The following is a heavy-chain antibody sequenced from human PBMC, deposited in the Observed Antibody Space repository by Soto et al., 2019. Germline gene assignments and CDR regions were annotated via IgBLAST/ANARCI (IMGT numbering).Heavy chain of an antibody. J-gene: IGHJ3*02. V-gene: IGHV1-2*04. Sequence: GASVKVSCKASGYTFTGYYMHWVRQAPGQGLEWMGWINPNSGGTNYAQKFQGWVTMTRDTSISTAYMELSRLRSDDTAVYYCAILVSRKKIAAAGTRDDAFDIWGQGTMVTVSS. CDR3: AILVSRKKIAAAGTRDDAFDI. CDR2: INPNSGGT. CDR1: GYTFTGYY. D-gene: IGHD6-13*01.